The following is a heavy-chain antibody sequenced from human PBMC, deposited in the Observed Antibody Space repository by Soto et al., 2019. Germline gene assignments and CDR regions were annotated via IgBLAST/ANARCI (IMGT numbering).Heavy chain of an antibody. J-gene: IGHJ6*02. CDR3: ARLNGIAAAGSSYYGMDV. CDR2: IYPGDSDT. Sequence: PGESLKISCKGSGYSFTSYWIGWVRQMPGKGLEWMGIIYPGDSDTRYSPSFQGQVTISADKSISTAYLQWSSLKASDTAMYYCARLNGIAAAGSSYYGMDVWGQGTTVTV. V-gene: IGHV5-51*01. CDR1: GYSFTSYW. D-gene: IGHD6-13*01.